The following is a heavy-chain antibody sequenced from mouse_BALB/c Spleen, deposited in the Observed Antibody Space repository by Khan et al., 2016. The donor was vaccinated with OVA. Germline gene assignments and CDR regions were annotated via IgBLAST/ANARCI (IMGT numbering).Heavy chain of an antibody. J-gene: IGHJ2*01. Sequence: EVELVESGGGLVQPGGSLKLSCATSGFTFNDYFMYWVRQTPEKRLEWVAYISNGGGSTYYPDTVKGRFTISRDNAKNTLYLQMSRLKSEDTAMSFCAGGTTVGAFDYWGQGTTLTVSS. D-gene: IGHD1-1*01. CDR3: AGGTTVGAFDY. CDR2: ISNGGGST. V-gene: IGHV5-12*02. CDR1: GFTFNDYF.